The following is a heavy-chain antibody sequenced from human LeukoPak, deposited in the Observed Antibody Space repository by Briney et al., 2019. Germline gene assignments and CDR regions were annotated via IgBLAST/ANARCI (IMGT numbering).Heavy chain of an antibody. CDR3: ARGKYSSGWFDY. Sequence: GGSLRISCAASGFTFSTYGMHWVRQAPGKGLEWVAVIWYDGSNKYYADSVKGRFTISRDNAKNSLYLQMNSLRAEDTAVYYCARGKYSSGWFDYWGQGTLVTVSS. J-gene: IGHJ4*02. CDR1: GFTFSTYG. V-gene: IGHV3-33*01. D-gene: IGHD6-19*01. CDR2: IWYDGSNK.